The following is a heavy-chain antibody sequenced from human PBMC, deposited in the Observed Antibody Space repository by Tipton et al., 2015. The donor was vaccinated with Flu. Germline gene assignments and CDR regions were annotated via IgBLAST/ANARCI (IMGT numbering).Heavy chain of an antibody. CDR1: GYFISSGYY. D-gene: IGHD2-21*01. CDR3: ARDQGRVGNMVVDFLEY. CDR2: IYHSGGT. J-gene: IGHJ4*02. Sequence: TLSLTCTVSGYFISSGYYWGWIRQPPGKGLESIGSIYHSGGTYYNPSLKSRVTISVDTSKNQFSLGLNSVTAADTAVYYCARDQGRVGNMVVDFLEYWGQGIPVTVSS. V-gene: IGHV4-38-2*02.